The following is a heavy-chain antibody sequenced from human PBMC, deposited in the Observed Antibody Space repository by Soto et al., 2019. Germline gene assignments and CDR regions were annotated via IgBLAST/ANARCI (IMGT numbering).Heavy chain of an antibody. J-gene: IGHJ4*02. CDR3: ARASNRRGNSYGPDY. CDR2: INHSGST. Sequence: QVQLQQWGAGLLKPSETLSLTCAVYGGSFSGYYWSWIRQPPGKGLGWIGEINHSGSTNYNPSLKSRVTISVDTSKNQFSLKLNSVTAADTAVYYCARASNRRGNSYGPDYWAQGPLVTVSS. CDR1: GGSFSGYY. D-gene: IGHD5-18*01. V-gene: IGHV4-34*01.